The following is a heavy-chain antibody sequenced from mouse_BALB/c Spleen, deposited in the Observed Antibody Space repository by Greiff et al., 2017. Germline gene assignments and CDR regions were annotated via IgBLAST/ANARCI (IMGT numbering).Heavy chain of an antibody. D-gene: IGHD1-1*01. CDR2: INPGSSTI. V-gene: IGHV4-2*02. J-gene: IGHJ1*01. CDR1: GFDFSRYW. Sequence: EVKLMESGGGLVQPGGSLNLSCAASGFDFSRYWMSWARQAPGKGQEWIGEINPGSSTINYTPSLKDKFIISRDNAKNTLYLQMSKVRSEDTALYYCARLTTEWYFDVWGAGTTVTVSS. CDR3: ARLTTEWYFDV.